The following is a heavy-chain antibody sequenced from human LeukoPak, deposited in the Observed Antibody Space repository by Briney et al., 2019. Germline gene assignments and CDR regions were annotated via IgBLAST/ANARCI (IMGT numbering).Heavy chain of an antibody. CDR3: ARSLSFDS. Sequence: GGSLRLSCAASGFTFSSYAMHWVRQAPGKGLEWVAVISYDGTNEFYAESVKGRFTISRDNSKNTMYLQMNSLRDEDTAVYYCARSLSFDSWGQGTLVTVSS. V-gene: IGHV3-30-3*01. CDR2: ISYDGTNE. J-gene: IGHJ4*02. CDR1: GFTFSSYA.